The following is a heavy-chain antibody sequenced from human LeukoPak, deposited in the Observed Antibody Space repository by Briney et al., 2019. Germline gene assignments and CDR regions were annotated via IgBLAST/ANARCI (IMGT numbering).Heavy chain of an antibody. CDR2: ISGSGGST. D-gene: IGHD3-22*01. CDR1: GFTFSSYA. V-gene: IGHV3-23*01. J-gene: IGHJ4*02. CDR3: AKDRVPNYYYDSSGYYYFDY. Sequence: TGGSLRLSCAASGFTFSSYAMSWARQAPGKGLVWVSAISGSGGSTYYADSVKGRFTISRDNSKNTLYLQMNSLRAEDTAVYYCAKDRVPNYYYDSSGYYYFDYWGQGTLVTVSS.